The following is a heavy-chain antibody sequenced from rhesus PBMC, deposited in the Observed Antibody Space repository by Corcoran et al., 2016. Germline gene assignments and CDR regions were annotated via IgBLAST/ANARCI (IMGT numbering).Heavy chain of an antibody. Sequence: QVTLKESGPALVKPTQTLMLTCTFSGFSLSNSGMGVVWIRQHPGKALEGLASIYWDVDKRYSTSLKSRLTISKDTSKNQVVLTMTNMDPVDTATYYCARVGIAAAFDYWGQGVLVTVSS. CDR1: GFSLSNSGMG. J-gene: IGHJ4*01. CDR2: IYWDVDK. D-gene: IGHD6-31*01. CDR3: ARVGIAAAFDY. V-gene: IGHV2S1*01.